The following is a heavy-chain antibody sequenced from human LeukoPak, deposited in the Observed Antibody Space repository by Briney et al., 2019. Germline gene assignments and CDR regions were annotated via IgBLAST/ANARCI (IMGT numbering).Heavy chain of an antibody. V-gene: IGHV4-61*02. D-gene: IGHD5-24*01. CDR2: MYTSGST. CDR1: GGSISSGNYY. Sequence: ASQTLSLTCTVSGGSISSGNYYWSWIRQPAGKGLEWIGRMYTSGSTNYNPSPKSRVTISLDTSKNQFSLKLSSVTAADTAMYYCARDRVGDGYTFDYWGQGTLVTVSS. J-gene: IGHJ4*02. CDR3: ARDRVGDGYTFDY.